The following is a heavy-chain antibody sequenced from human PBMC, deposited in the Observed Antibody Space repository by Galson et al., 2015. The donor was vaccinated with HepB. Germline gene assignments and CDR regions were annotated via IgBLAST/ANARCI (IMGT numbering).Heavy chain of an antibody. D-gene: IGHD6-13*01. CDR3: ARDRFSSSWLATQNNWFDP. CDR1: GGSISSYY. CDR2: IYYSGST. Sequence: SETLSLTCTVSGGSISSYYWSWIRQPPGKGLEWIGYIYYSGSTNYNPSLRSRVTISVDTSKNQFSLKLSSVTAADTAVYYCARDRFSSSWLATQNNWFDPWGQGTLVTVSS. J-gene: IGHJ5*02. V-gene: IGHV4-59*01.